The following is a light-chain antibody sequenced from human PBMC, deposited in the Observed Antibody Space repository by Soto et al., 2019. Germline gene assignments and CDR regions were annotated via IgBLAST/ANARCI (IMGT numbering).Light chain of an antibody. Sequence: AIQLTQSPSSLSASVGDRVTITCRASQGISSALAWYQQKPGKAPKLLIYDASSLESGVPSRFSGSGSGTEFTLTISSLQPEDFAAYYCQQFNSYARTFGQGTKLEIK. J-gene: IGKJ2*01. CDR2: DAS. CDR3: QQFNSYART. V-gene: IGKV1-13*02. CDR1: QGISSA.